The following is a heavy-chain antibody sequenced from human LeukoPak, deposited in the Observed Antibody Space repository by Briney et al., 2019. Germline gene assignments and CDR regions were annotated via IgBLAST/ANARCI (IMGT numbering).Heavy chain of an antibody. V-gene: IGHV1-18*01. J-gene: IGHJ4*02. CDR1: GYTFTSYG. Sequence: ASVKVSCKASGYTFTSYGINWVRQATGQGLEWMGWMNPNSGNTGYAQKLQGRVTMTTDTSTSTAYMELRSLRSDDTAVYYCARVLVLRYFDWFGGGFDYVWGSYRYVYFDYWGQGTLVTVSS. D-gene: IGHD3-16*02. CDR3: ARVLVLRYFDWFGGGFDYVWGSYRYVYFDY. CDR2: MNPNSGNT.